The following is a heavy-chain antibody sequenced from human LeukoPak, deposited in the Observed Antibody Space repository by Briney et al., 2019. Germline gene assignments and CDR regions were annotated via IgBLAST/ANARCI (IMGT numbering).Heavy chain of an antibody. CDR2: IYYSGST. CDR3: ARVPYGVRPPGRGWEVDY. Sequence: SETLSLTCTVSGGSISSSSYYWGWIRQPPGKGLEWIGSIYYSGSTYYNPSLKSRVTISVDTSKNQFSLKLSSVTAADTAVYYCARVPYGVRPPGRGWEVDYWGQGTLVTVSS. J-gene: IGHJ4*02. CDR1: GGSISSSSYY. V-gene: IGHV4-39*07. D-gene: IGHD3-10*01.